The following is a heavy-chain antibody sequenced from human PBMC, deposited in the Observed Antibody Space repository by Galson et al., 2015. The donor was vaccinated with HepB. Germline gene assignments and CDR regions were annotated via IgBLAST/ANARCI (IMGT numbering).Heavy chain of an antibody. CDR2: ISSSSYI. CDR3: ARVGSGWPFDY. V-gene: IGHV3-21*01. CDR1: GFTFSSYS. J-gene: IGHJ4*02. D-gene: IGHD6-19*01. Sequence: SLRLSCAASGFTFSSYSMNWVRQAPGKGLEWVSSISSSSYIYYADSVKGRFTISRDNAKNSLYLQMNSLRAEDTAVYYCARVGSGWPFDYWGQGTLVTVSS.